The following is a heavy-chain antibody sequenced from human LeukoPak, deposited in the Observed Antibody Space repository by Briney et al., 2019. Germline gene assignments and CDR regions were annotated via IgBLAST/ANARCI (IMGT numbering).Heavy chain of an antibody. CDR3: AKDRVPAAGSLNFYYMDV. D-gene: IGHD6-13*01. CDR2: IRYDGNNK. Sequence: PGGSLRLSCAASGFTFDDYGMHWVRQAPGKGLEWVALIRYDGNNKFYADSVKGRFTISRDIGKSTLFLQMNGLRAEDTAVYYCAKDRVPAAGSLNFYYMDVWGKGTTVTISS. J-gene: IGHJ6*03. CDR1: GFTFDDYG. V-gene: IGHV3-30*02.